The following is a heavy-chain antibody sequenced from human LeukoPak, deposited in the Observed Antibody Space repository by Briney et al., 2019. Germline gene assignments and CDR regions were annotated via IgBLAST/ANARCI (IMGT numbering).Heavy chain of an antibody. J-gene: IGHJ4*02. D-gene: IGHD5-12*01. CDR3: AGRGYSGYDHYFDY. CDR1: GYSISSGYY. Sequence: PSETLSLTCTVSGYSISSGYYWGWIRQPPGKGLEWIGSIYHSGSTYYNPSLKSRVTISVDTSKNQFSLKLSSVTAADTAVYYCAGRGYSGYDHYFDYWGQGTLVTVSS. CDR2: IYHSGST. V-gene: IGHV4-38-2*02.